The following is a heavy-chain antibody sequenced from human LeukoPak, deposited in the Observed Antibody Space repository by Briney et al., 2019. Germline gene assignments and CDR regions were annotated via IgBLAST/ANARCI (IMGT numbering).Heavy chain of an antibody. Sequence: PGGSLRLSCAASGFTFSNYGMHWVRQAPGKGLEWVAVIWYDGSNKYYGDSVKGRFTISRDNSKNTLYLQMNSLRAEDTAVYYCARTGIVGATHYYFDYWGQGTLVTVSS. J-gene: IGHJ4*02. CDR2: IWYDGSNK. CDR3: ARTGIVGATHYYFDY. V-gene: IGHV3-33*01. CDR1: GFTFSNYG. D-gene: IGHD1-26*01.